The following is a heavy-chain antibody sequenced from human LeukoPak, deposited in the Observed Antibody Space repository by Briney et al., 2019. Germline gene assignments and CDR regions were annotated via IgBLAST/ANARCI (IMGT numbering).Heavy chain of an antibody. D-gene: IGHD4-11*01. J-gene: IGHJ4*02. Sequence: GASVKVSCKASGGTFSSYAISWVRQAPGQGLEWMGGIIPIFGTANYAQKFQGRVTITTDESTSTAYMELSSLRSEDTAVYYCARSTPDYSNYVGTGFDYWGQGTLVTVSS. CDR3: ARSTPDYSNYVGTGFDY. CDR1: GGTFSSYA. V-gene: IGHV1-69*05. CDR2: IIPIFGTA.